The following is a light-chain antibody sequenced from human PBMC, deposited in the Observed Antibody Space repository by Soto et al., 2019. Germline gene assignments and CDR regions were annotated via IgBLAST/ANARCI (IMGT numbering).Light chain of an antibody. J-gene: IGKJ4*01. V-gene: IGKV3-11*01. CDR2: DTT. CDR3: QQYGNSPFT. Sequence: LVLTQSPVTLSLSPGDRATLSCRASQSVSTYLAWYRQVPGQPPRLLIYDTTNRAAGIPPRFSGSGSGTDFTLTISRLEPEDFEVYYCQQYGNSPFTFGGGTKVDNK. CDR1: QSVSTY.